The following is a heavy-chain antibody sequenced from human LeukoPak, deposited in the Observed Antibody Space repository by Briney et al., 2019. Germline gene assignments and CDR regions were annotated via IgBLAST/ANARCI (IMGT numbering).Heavy chain of an antibody. J-gene: IGHJ4*02. V-gene: IGHV4-59*01. Sequence: SETLSLTCTVSGGSISSYYWSWIRQPPGKGLEWIGYIYYSGSTNYNPSLKSRVTISVDTSKNQFSLKLSSVTAADTAVYYCARDTSSGWYFSYWGQGTLVTVSS. CDR1: GGSISSYY. CDR2: IYYSGST. CDR3: ARDTSSGWYFSY. D-gene: IGHD6-19*01.